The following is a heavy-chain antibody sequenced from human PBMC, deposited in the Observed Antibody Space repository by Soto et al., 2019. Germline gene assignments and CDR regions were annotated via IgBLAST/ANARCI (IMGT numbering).Heavy chain of an antibody. CDR3: ARSGRNAYYNMDV. CDR1: GYSFPTFW. Sequence: GESLKISCKGSGYSFPTFWIGWVRQMPGKGLEWMGVIYPGDSDTRYSPSFQGQVTMSADRSISTAYLQWTSLKASDTAIYYCARSGRNAYYNMDVWGQGTTVTAP. J-gene: IGHJ6*02. CDR2: IYPGDSDT. D-gene: IGHD3-16*01. V-gene: IGHV5-51*01.